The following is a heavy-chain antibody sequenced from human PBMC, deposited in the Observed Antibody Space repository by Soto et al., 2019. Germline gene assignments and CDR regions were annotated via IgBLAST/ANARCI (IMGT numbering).Heavy chain of an antibody. D-gene: IGHD3-10*01. V-gene: IGHV4-59*08. CDR2: IYYSGST. Sequence: SETLSLTCAVSGGSISSYYWSWIRQPPGKGLEWIGYIYYSGSTNYNPSLKSRVTISVDTSKNQFSLKLSSVTAADTAVYYCARHYYGSGSYYNDYYYYMDVWGKGTTLTVSS. CDR1: GGSISSYY. CDR3: ARHYYGSGSYYNDYYYYMDV. J-gene: IGHJ6*03.